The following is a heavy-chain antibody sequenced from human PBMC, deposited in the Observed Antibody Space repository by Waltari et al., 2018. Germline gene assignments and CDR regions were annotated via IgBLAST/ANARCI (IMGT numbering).Heavy chain of an antibody. Sequence: VQLVQSGAEVKKPGESLKISCKGSGYSFTSYWIGWVRQMPGKRLEWMGIIYPGDSDTRYSPSFQGQVTISADKSISTAYLQWSSLKASDTAMYYCARHIRIFGVVISDYYYGMDVWGQGTTVTVSS. V-gene: IGHV5-51*01. D-gene: IGHD3-3*02. CDR2: IYPGDSDT. CDR3: ARHIRIFGVVISDYYYGMDV. CDR1: GYSFTSYW. J-gene: IGHJ6*02.